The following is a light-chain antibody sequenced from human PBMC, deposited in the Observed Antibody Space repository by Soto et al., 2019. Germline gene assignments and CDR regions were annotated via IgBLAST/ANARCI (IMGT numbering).Light chain of an antibody. J-gene: IGKJ1*01. Sequence: DIQMTQSPSTLSASVGDSVTITCRASQNIDNLLAWYQQKPGQAPKVVIFDGSRLETGVPSRFSGSGSGTTFTLTIRSLQPDDFATYYCQQYNSYSPTFGTGTKVEI. CDR2: DGS. V-gene: IGKV1-5*01. CDR1: QNIDNL. CDR3: QQYNSYSPT.